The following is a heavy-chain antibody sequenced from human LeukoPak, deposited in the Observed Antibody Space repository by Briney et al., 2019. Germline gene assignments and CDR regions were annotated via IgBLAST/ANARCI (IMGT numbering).Heavy chain of an antibody. CDR1: GGTFSSYA. CDR3: ARAAEEYSSGWEQYYFDY. D-gene: IGHD6-19*01. CDR2: IIPILGIA. Sequence: WASVKVSCKASGGTFSSYAISWVRQAPGQGLEWMGRIIPILGIANYAQKFQGRITITADKSTSTAYMELSSLRSEDTAVYYCARAAEEYSSGWEQYYFDYWGQGTLVTVSS. V-gene: IGHV1-69*04. J-gene: IGHJ4*02.